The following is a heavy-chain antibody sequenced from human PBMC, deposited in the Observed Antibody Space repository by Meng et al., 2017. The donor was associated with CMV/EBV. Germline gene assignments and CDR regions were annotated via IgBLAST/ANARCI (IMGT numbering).Heavy chain of an antibody. D-gene: IGHD1-7*01. V-gene: IGHV3-30-3*01. CDR3: ARATPRITGTTGFDP. Sequence: GESLKISCAASGFTFSSYAMHWVRQAPGKGLEWVAVISYDGSNKYYADSVKGRFTISRENSKNTLYLQMNSLRAEDTAVYYCARATPRITGTTGFDPWGQGTLVTVSS. CDR2: ISYDGSNK. CDR1: GFTFSSYA. J-gene: IGHJ5*02.